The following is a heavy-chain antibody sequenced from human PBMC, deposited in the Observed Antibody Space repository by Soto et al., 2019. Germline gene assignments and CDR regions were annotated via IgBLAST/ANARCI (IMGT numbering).Heavy chain of an antibody. J-gene: IGHJ4*02. CDR1: GGSISSGGYY. V-gene: IGHV4-31*03. CDR2: IYYSGST. CDR3: ARSPKGYYYDSSGYLDY. D-gene: IGHD3-22*01. Sequence: SETLSLTCTVSGGSISSGGYYWSWIRQHPGKGLEWIGYIYYSGSTYYNPSLKSRVTISVDTSKNQFSLKLSSVTAADTAVYYCARSPKGYYYDSSGYLDYWGQGTLVNAPQ.